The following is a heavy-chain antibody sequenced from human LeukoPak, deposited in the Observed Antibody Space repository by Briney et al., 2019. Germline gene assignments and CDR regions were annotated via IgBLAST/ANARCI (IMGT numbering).Heavy chain of an antibody. J-gene: IGHJ4*02. V-gene: IGHV3-30*02. CDR2: IRYDGSNK. CDR1: GFTFSSYG. Sequence: GGSLRLSCAASGFTFSSYGMHWVRQAPGKGLEWVAFIRYDGSNKYYADSVKGRFTISRDNSKNTLYLQMNSLRAEDTAVYYGLLWQVDYWGQGTLVTVSS. D-gene: IGHD2/OR15-2a*01. CDR3: LLWQVDY.